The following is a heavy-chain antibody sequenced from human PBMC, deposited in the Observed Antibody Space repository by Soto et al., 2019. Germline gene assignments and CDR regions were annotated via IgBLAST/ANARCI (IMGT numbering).Heavy chain of an antibody. CDR3: ARAREDSSGWFDH. CDR2: INAKNGAT. V-gene: IGHV1-2*02. D-gene: IGHD6-19*01. Sequence: QVQLVQSGAEVRKPGDSVKVSCKASGYIFSGNYLHWVRRAPGQGLEWMAWINAKNGATNYAQKFRGRATVTRDTSISTTYLELSGLTSDDTAVYYCARAREDSSGWFDHWGQGTQVTVSP. J-gene: IGHJ5*02. CDR1: GYIFSGNY.